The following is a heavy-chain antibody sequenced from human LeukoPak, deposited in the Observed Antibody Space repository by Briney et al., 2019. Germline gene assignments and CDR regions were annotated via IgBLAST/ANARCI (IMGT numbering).Heavy chain of an antibody. J-gene: IGHJ4*02. V-gene: IGHV5-51*01. CDR1: GYSFTSYW. Sequence: ESLKISCKGSGYSFTSYWIGWVRQMPGKGLEWMGIIYPGDSDTRYSPSFQGQVTISADKSISTAYLQWSSLKASDTAMYYCARHTASVVSSGSPLDYWGQGTLVTVSS. CDR3: ARHTASVVSSGSPLDY. D-gene: IGHD3-22*01. CDR2: IYPGDSDT.